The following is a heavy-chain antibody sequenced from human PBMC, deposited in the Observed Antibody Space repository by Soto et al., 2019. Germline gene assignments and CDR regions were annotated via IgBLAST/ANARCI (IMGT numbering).Heavy chain of an antibody. CDR3: ARDRNGGWFHMDV. D-gene: IGHD3-10*01. V-gene: IGHV3-33*01. CDR1: GFPFWHYG. Sequence: QVQLVESGGGVVQPGRSLRLSCVGSGFPFWHYGMHWVRQAPGKGLEWVAVIWSDGNKESYADSVKGRFAISRGNSKDTLYSEMNSLGIKDTPVYFSARDRNGGWFHMDVWGQGTTVSVSS. J-gene: IGHJ6*02. CDR2: IWSDGNKE.